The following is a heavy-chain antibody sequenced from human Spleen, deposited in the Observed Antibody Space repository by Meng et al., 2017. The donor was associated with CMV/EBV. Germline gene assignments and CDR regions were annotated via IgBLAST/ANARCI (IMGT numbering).Heavy chain of an antibody. CDR3: ARSYPNFFYGLDV. J-gene: IGHJ6*02. Sequence: LSLTCAASGFSFTTYWMHWVRQAPGKGLEWVSCISSDGSTTTFADSVKGRFTISRDHAKSTLYLQMNSLRAEDTAVYYCARSYPNFFYGLDVWGQGTTVTVS. V-gene: IGHV3-74*01. CDR1: GFSFTTYW. D-gene: IGHD3-3*01. CDR2: ISSDGSTT.